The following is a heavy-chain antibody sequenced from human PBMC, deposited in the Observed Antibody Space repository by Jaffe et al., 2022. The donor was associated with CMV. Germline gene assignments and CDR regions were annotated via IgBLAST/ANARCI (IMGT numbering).Heavy chain of an antibody. Sequence: EVQLLESGGDLVQPGGSLRLSCAASGVTFNNYAMSWVRQAPGKGLEWVSSISGSGGSAYYADSVKGRFTISRDNSKNTLYLQMNSLRAEDTAVYYCAKGVGSYSKDETNYYYYGIDVWGQGTTVTVSS. V-gene: IGHV3-23*01. D-gene: IGHD4-4*01. CDR1: GVTFNNYA. J-gene: IGHJ6*02. CDR2: ISGSGGSA. CDR3: AKGVGSYSKDETNYYYYGIDV.